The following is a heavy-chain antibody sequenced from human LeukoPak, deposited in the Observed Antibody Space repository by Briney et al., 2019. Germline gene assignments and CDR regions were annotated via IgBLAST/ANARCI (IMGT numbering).Heavy chain of an antibody. CDR3: ARKFGDYAPLDQ. V-gene: IGHV3-21*01. CDR1: GFTFSTYG. CDR2: ISSTSSYI. Sequence: PGGSLRLSCAASGFTFSTYGMNWVRQAPGKGLEWVSSISSTSSYIYYADSMKGRFTIPRDNAKNSLYLQMNSLRAEDTAVYYCARKFGDYAPLDQWGQGTLVTVSS. J-gene: IGHJ4*02. D-gene: IGHD4-17*01.